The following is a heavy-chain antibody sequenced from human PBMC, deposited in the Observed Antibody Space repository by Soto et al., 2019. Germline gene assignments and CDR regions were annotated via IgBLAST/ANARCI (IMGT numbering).Heavy chain of an antibody. CDR2: IDWEEEK. Sequence: SGPTLVNPKHTLILTCAFSGVSLSREGMSVSWIRHPPGKAMEFLALIDWEEEKFYSPSLRNRLTVSKDTSKSQVVLTLTNVDPFYEATYYCRRAPNWHYEYNFASCGQGTLVPVSS. CDR1: GVSLSREGMS. CDR3: RRAPNWHYEYNFAS. J-gene: IGHJ4*02. V-gene: IGHV2-70*01. D-gene: IGHD1-7*01.